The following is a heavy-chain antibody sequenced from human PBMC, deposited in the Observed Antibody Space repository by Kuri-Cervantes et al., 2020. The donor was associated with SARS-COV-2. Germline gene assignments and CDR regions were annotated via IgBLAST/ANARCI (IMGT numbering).Heavy chain of an antibody. CDR2: ISAYNGNT. CDR3: ARDHSSSYYDAFDI. J-gene: IGHJ3*02. D-gene: IGHD6-13*01. Sequence: ASVKVSCKASGYTFTSYGISWVRQAPGQGLEWMVWISAYNGNTNYAQKLQGRVTMTTDTSTSTAYMELSSLRSEDTAVYYCARDHSSSYYDAFDIWGQGTMVTVSS. CDR1: GYTFTSYG. V-gene: IGHV1-18*01.